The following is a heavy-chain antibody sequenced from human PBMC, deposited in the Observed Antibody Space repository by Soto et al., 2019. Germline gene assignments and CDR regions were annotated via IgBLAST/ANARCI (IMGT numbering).Heavy chain of an antibody. J-gene: IGHJ4*01. Sequence: QVQLVQSGAEVKKPGASVKISCETSGYIFKNYYIHWVRQAPGQGLEWMAIFNPFSGATNHEQRLQGRVTATMDKSTSTVYMELNNLSSDDTAMYYCARDLTSGDYWGQGTLISVSS. V-gene: IGHV1-46*02. CDR1: GYIFKNYY. CDR3: ARDLTSGDY. CDR2: FNPFSGAT. D-gene: IGHD3-3*01.